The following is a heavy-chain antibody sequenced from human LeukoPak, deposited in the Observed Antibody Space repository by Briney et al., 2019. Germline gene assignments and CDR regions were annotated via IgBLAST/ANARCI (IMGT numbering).Heavy chain of an antibody. Sequence: GASVKVSCKASGYTFTSYDINWVRQATGQGLEWMGWMNPNSGNTGYAQKFQGRVTMTRNTSISTAYMELSSLRSEDTAVYYCARSLFSSWSGYYYYGMDVWGQGTTVTVSS. V-gene: IGHV1-8*02. CDR3: ARSLFSSWSGYYYYGMDV. CDR2: MNPNSGNT. D-gene: IGHD6-13*01. J-gene: IGHJ6*02. CDR1: GYTFTSYD.